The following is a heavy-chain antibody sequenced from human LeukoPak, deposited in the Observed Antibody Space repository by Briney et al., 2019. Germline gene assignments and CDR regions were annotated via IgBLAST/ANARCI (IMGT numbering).Heavy chain of an antibody. Sequence: PGGSLRLSCAAPGFTFSSYGMHWVRQAPGKGLEWVAFIRDDGSNEYYADSVKGRFTISRDNSKNTLYLQMNSLRAEDTAVYYCARGHTAVTRHFDFWGQGTLVTVSS. CDR1: GFTFSSYG. J-gene: IGHJ4*02. CDR2: IRDDGSNE. D-gene: IGHD4-17*01. CDR3: ARGHTAVTRHFDF. V-gene: IGHV3-30*02.